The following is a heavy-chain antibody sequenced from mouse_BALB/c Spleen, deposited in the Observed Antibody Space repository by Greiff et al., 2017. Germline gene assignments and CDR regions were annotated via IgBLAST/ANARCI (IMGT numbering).Heavy chain of an antibody. D-gene: IGHD2-3*01. CDR2: IWAGGST. CDR1: GFSLTSYG. CDR3: ARGRSGLLPYFDY. V-gene: IGHV2-9*02. J-gene: IGHJ2*01. Sequence: VQRVESGPGLVAPSQSLSITCTVSGFSLTSYGVHWVRQPPGKGLEWLGVIWAGGSTNYNSALMSRLSISKDNSKSQVFLKMNSLQTDDTAMYYCARGRSGLLPYFDYWGQGTTLTVSS.